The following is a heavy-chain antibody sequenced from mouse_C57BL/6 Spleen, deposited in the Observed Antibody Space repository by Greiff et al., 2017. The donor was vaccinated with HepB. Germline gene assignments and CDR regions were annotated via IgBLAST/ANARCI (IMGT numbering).Heavy chain of an antibody. CDR3: AREDYFDY. Sequence: QVQLKESGAELVKPGASVKISCKASGYAFSSYWMNRVKQRPGKGLEWIGQIYPGDGDTNYNGKFKGKATLTADKSSSTAYMQLSSLTSEDAAVYFCAREDYFDYWGQGTTLTVSS. CDR1: GYAFSSYW. V-gene: IGHV1-80*01. CDR2: IYPGDGDT. J-gene: IGHJ2*01.